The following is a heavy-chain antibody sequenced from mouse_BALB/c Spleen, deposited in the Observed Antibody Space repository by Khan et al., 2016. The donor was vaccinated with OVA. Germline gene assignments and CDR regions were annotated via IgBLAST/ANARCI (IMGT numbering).Heavy chain of an antibody. CDR3: ARRGLRWDFDY. CDR2: INPSTGYT. V-gene: IGHV1-7*01. J-gene: IGHJ2*01. Sequence: QVQLKESGAELAKPGASVKMSCKASGYTFINYWLLWIKQRPGPGLEWIGYINPSTGYTEYNQNFKDKATLTADKSYSTAYMQLGSLTSEDSTVYYCARRGLRWDFDYWGQGTTLTVSS. D-gene: IGHD1-1*01. CDR1: GYTFINYW.